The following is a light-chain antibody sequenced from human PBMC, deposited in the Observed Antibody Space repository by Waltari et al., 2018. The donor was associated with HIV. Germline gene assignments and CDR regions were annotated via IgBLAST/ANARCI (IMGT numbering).Light chain of an antibody. CDR1: SSDVGSYNL. CDR2: EVN. CDR3: CSYAIGGTFV. Sequence: QSALTQPASVSGSPGQSITMSCPGTSSDVGSYNLVYWYQQHPGKAPKLIIYEVNKRPPGITNRFSGFKSGNTASLTITGLQAEDEADYHCCSYAIGGTFVFGGGTKVTVL. J-gene: IGLJ2*01. V-gene: IGLV2-23*02.